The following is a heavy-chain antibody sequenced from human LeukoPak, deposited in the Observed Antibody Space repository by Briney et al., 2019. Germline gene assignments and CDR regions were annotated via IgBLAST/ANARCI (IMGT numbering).Heavy chain of an antibody. CDR2: ISSSSSTI. Sequence: PGGSLRLSCAASGFTFSSYSMNWVRQAPGKGLEWVSYISSSSSTIYYADSVKGRFTISRDNAKNSLYLQMNSLRAEDTAVYYCARVRRQQLVGVCDYWGQGTLVTVSS. V-gene: IGHV3-48*01. CDR1: GFTFSSYS. J-gene: IGHJ4*02. D-gene: IGHD6-13*01. CDR3: ARVRRQQLVGVCDY.